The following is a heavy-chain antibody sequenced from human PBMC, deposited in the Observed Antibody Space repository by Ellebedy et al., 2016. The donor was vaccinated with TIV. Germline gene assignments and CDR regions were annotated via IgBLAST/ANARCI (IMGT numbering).Heavy chain of an antibody. CDR1: GGSINNYY. CDR2: IHHSGNS. J-gene: IGHJ6*02. V-gene: IGHV4-59*01. CDR3: ARDLGRYGMDV. Sequence: MPGGSLRLSCSVSGGSINNYYWTWLRQPPGQGLEWIGDIHHSGNSHIHPSLKSRVTLSVDTSKNQFSLDMTSVTAADTATYYCARDLGRYGMDVWGQGTTVTVSS.